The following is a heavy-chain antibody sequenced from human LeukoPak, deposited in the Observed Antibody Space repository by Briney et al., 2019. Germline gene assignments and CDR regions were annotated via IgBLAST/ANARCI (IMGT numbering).Heavy chain of an antibody. CDR3: ARVLDYYDSSGYYSGFDY. CDR2: IYSGGST. D-gene: IGHD3-22*01. CDR1: GFTVSSNY. Sequence: QTGGSLRLSCAASGFTVSSNYMSWVRQAPGKGLEWVSVIYSGGSTYYADSVKGRFTISKDNSKNTLYLQMNSLRAEDTAVYYCARVLDYYDSSGYYSGFDYWGQGTLVTVSS. J-gene: IGHJ4*02. V-gene: IGHV3-53*01.